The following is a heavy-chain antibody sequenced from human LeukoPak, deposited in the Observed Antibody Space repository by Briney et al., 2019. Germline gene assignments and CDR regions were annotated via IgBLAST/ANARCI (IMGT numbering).Heavy chain of an antibody. D-gene: IGHD3-3*01. Sequence: ASVKVSCKASGYTFTGYYMHWVRQATGQGLEWMGWMNPNSGNIGYAQKFQGRVTITRNTSISTAYMELSSLRSEDTAVYYCARGLIYDFWSGYYFDYYFDYWGREPWSPSPQ. CDR1: GYTFTGYY. J-gene: IGHJ4*02. CDR2: MNPNSGNI. V-gene: IGHV1-8*03. CDR3: ARGLIYDFWSGYYFDYYFDY.